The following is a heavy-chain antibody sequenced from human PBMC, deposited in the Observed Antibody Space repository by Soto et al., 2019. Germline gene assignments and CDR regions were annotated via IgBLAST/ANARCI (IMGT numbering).Heavy chain of an antibody. J-gene: IGHJ4*02. D-gene: IGHD6-19*01. CDR3: ARGRGWHHDY. CDR1: GFSLSDYW. CDR2: IKQDGSDR. V-gene: IGHV3-7*01. Sequence: EVQLVESGGGLVQPGGSLRLSCAASGFSLSDYWMNWVRQAPGKGLEWVAIIKQDGSDRYYVDSVKGRFTISRDNAKNSLYPQMSSLRVEDTAFYYCARGRGWHHDYWGQGTLVTVSS.